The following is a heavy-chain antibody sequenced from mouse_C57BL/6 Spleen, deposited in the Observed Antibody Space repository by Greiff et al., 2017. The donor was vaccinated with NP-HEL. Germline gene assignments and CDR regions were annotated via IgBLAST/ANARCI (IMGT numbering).Heavy chain of an antibody. CDR3: ARSGSSYRAWFAY. Sequence: EVQVVESGPGMVKPSQSLSLTCTVTGYSITSGYDWHWIRHFPGNKLEWMGYISYSGSTNYNPSLKSRISITHDTSKNHFFLKLNSVTTEDTATYYCARSGSSYRAWFAYWGQGTLVTVSA. V-gene: IGHV3-1*01. CDR1: GYSITSGYD. D-gene: IGHD1-1*01. J-gene: IGHJ3*01. CDR2: ISYSGST.